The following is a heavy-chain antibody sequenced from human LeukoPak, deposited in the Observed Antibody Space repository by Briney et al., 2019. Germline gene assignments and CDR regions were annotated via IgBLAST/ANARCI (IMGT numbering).Heavy chain of an antibody. J-gene: IGHJ4*02. CDR1: GFTFSSYA. D-gene: IGHD3-3*01. V-gene: IGHV3-23*01. CDR3: AKVQEDYYDFWSGFDY. Sequence: GGSLRLSCAASGFTFSSYAMSWVRQAPGKGLEWVSAISGSGGSTYYADSVKGRFTISRDNSKNTLYLQMNSLRAEDTAVYYCAKVQEDYYDFWSGFDYWGQETLVTVSS. CDR2: ISGSGGST.